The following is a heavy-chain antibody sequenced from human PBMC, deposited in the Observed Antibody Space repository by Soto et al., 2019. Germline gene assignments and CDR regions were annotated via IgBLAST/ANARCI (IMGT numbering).Heavy chain of an antibody. Sequence: QVQLVQSGAEVKKPGASVKVSCKASGYTFTSYGVSWVRQAPGQGLEWMGWISGDNGNTNYAQKLQGRVTMNTDTSPSTAYMVLRSLRSDDTAVYYCARAGKYYYGSGSPYYYGMDVWGQGITVTVSS. CDR3: ARAGKYYYGSGSPYYYGMDV. V-gene: IGHV1-18*04. J-gene: IGHJ6*02. D-gene: IGHD3-10*01. CDR1: GYTFTSYG. CDR2: ISGDNGNT.